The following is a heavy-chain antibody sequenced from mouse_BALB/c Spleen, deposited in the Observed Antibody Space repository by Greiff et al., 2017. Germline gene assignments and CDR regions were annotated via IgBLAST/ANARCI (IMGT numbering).Heavy chain of an antibody. J-gene: IGHJ1*01. CDR1: GFSLTSYG. CDR3: ARDRGDYDGYFDV. D-gene: IGHD2-4*01. Sequence: VHLVESGPGLVAPSQSLSITCTVSGFSLTSYGVHWVRQPPGKGLEWLGVIWAGGSTNYNSALMSRLSISKDNSKSQVFLKMNSLQTDDTAMYYCARDRGDYDGYFDVWGAGTTVTVSS. V-gene: IGHV2-9*02. CDR2: IWAGGST.